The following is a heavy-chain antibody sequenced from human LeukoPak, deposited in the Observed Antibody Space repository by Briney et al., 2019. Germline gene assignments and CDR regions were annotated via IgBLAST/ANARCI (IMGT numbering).Heavy chain of an antibody. CDR1: GYTFTGYY. CDR2: INPNSGGT. V-gene: IGHV1-2*02. J-gene: IGHJ4*02. Sequence: GASVKVSRKASGYTFTGYYMHWVRQAPGQGLEWMGWINPNSGGTNYAQKFQGRVTMTRDTSISTAYMELSRLRSDDTAVYYCARGRPITIFGVVIPDYWGQGTLVTVSS. D-gene: IGHD3-3*01. CDR3: ARGRPITIFGVVIPDY.